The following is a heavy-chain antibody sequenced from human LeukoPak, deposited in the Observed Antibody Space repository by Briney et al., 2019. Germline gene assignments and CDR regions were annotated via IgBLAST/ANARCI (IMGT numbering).Heavy chain of an antibody. CDR3: AFRGYSGCGYFDY. V-gene: IGHV4-34*01. CDR2: INHSGST. J-gene: IGHJ4*02. D-gene: IGHD5-12*01. Sequence: SETLSLTCAVYGGSFSGYYWIWIRQPPGKGLEWMGEINHSGSTNYNPSLKKRVAMSVDTSKNQFTLKLSAVTAADTAVYYCAFRGYSGCGYFDYWGQGTLVTVSS. CDR1: GGSFSGYY.